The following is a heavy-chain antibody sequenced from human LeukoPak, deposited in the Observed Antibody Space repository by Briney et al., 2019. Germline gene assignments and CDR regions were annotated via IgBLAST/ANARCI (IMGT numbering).Heavy chain of an antibody. CDR3: ARPRYSSSWSRATYPRSHDAFDI. V-gene: IGHV4-61*02. Sequence: SQTLSLTCTVSGGSISSGSYYWSWIRQPAGKGLEWIGRIYTSGSTNYNPSLKSRVTISVDTSKNQFSLKLSSVTAADTAVYYCARPRYSSSWSRATYPRSHDAFDIWGQGTMVTVSS. J-gene: IGHJ3*02. D-gene: IGHD6-13*01. CDR1: GGSISSGSYY. CDR2: IYTSGST.